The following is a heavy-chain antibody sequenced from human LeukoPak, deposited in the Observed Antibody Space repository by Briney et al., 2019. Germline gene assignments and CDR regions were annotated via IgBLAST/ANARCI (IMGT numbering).Heavy chain of an antibody. D-gene: IGHD2/OR15-2a*01. J-gene: IGHJ1*01. CDR2: IYYSGST. CDR3: AGGSTTYFQH. Sequence: SETLSLTCTVSGGSISSYYWSWIRQPPGKGPEWIGYIYYSGSTNYSPSLRSRVTISVDTSKNQFSLKLSSVTAADAAVYYCAGGSTTYFQHWGQGTLVTVSS. CDR1: GGSISSYY. V-gene: IGHV4-59*01.